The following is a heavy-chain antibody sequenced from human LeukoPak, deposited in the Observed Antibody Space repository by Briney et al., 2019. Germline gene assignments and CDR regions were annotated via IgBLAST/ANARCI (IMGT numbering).Heavy chain of an antibody. CDR2: INQDGSEK. J-gene: IGHJ4*02. Sequence: GGSLRLSCAASGFSFSDYWMTWVRQAPRKGLEWVANINQDGSEKNYVDSVKGRFTISRDNAKNSLYLQMNSLRAEDTAIYYCARYSLGVADKDHWGQGTQVTVSS. D-gene: IGHD6-19*01. V-gene: IGHV3-7*01. CDR3: ARYSLGVADKDH. CDR1: GFSFSDYW.